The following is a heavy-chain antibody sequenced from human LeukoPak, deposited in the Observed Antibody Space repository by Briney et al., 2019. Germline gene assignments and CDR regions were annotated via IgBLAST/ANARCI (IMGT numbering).Heavy chain of an antibody. J-gene: IGHJ4*02. D-gene: IGHD3-22*01. CDR1: DYTFTNYG. CDR2: ISAYNGNT. CDR3: ARDYYDSSGYYYVFAY. V-gene: IGHV1-18*01. Sequence: ASVKVSCKASDYTFTNYGISWVRQAPGQGLEWMGWISAYNGNTNQAQKLQGRVTMTTDTSTRTAYMELRSLRSDETAVYYCARDYYDSSGYYYVFAYWGQGTLVTVSS.